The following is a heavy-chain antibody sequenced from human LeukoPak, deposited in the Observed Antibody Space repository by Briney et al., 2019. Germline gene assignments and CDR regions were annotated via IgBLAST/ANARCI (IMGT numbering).Heavy chain of an antibody. Sequence: SETLSLTCTVSGGSISSYYWSWIRQPPGKGLEWIGYIYYSGSTNYNPSLKSRVTISVDTSKNQFSLKLSSVTAADTAVYYRARDGGPPGYCSSTSCYSPLDVWGKGTTVTVSS. J-gene: IGHJ6*04. CDR1: GGSISSYY. CDR3: ARDGGPPGYCSSTSCYSPLDV. D-gene: IGHD2-2*02. CDR2: IYYSGST. V-gene: IGHV4-59*01.